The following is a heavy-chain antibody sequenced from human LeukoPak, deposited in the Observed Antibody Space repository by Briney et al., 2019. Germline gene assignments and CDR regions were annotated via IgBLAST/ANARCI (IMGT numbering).Heavy chain of an antibody. CDR3: ARSHWGPYGSRIANWFDP. J-gene: IGHJ5*02. CDR2: IFYSGST. V-gene: IGHV4-39*07. Sequence: SETLSLTCTVSSGSISTSNYYWGWVRQPPGKALEWIGNIFYSGSTYYSPSLKSRVTISLDTSRNQFSLKLSSVTAADTAVYYCARSHWGPYGSRIANWFDPWGQGTLVTVSS. CDR1: SGSISTSNYY. D-gene: IGHD6-13*01.